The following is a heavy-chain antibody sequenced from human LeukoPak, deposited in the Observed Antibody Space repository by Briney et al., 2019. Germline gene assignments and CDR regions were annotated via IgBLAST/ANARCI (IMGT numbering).Heavy chain of an antibody. CDR1: AFTFSSYG. D-gene: IGHD2-15*01. Sequence: PGGSLRLSCTASAFTFSSYGMHWVRQAPGKGLEWVAVISYDGSNKYYADSVKGRFTISRDNSKNTLYLQMNSLRAEDTAVYYCAKAYCSGGSCIDYWGQGTLVTVSS. J-gene: IGHJ4*02. CDR3: AKAYCSGGSCIDY. V-gene: IGHV3-30*18. CDR2: ISYDGSNK.